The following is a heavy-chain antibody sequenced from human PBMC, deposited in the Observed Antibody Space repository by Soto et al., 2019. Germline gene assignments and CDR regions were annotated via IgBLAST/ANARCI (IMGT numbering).Heavy chain of an antibody. Sequence: PSETLSLTCAVYGGSFSGYYWSWIRQPPGKGLEWIGEINHSGSTNYNPSLKSRVTISVDTSKNQFSLKLSSVTAADTAVYYCARATRTGTRWSWFDPWGQATLVTVSS. J-gene: IGHJ5*02. CDR3: ARATRTGTRWSWFDP. D-gene: IGHD1-7*01. V-gene: IGHV4-34*01. CDR2: INHSGST. CDR1: GGSFSGYY.